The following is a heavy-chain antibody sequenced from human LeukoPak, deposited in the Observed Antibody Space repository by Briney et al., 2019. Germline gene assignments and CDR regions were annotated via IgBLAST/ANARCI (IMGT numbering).Heavy chain of an antibody. CDR1: GFTFSNYA. CDR2: ISSGGTYE. CDR3: ARDSTYYYDSGSSGPHYFDN. D-gene: IGHD3-10*01. V-gene: IGHV3-30*01. Sequence: GKSLRLSCAASGFTFSNYAMHWVRQAPGKGLEWVSLISSGGTYEYYADSVKGRFTISRDNSKNTLYLQLNSLRAEDTAVYYCARDSTYYYDSGSSGPHYFDNWGQGTLATVSS. J-gene: IGHJ4*02.